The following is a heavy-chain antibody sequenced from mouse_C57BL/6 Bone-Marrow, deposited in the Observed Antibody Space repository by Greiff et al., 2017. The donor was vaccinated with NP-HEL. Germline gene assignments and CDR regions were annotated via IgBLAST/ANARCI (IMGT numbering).Heavy chain of an antibody. CDR2: INPNNGTT. CDR3: ARSYGTSFAY. V-gene: IGHV1-39*01. CDR1: GYTFTDYY. Sequence: VQLLESGPELVKPGASVKISCKASGYTFTDYYMNWVKQRHGQSLEWIGVINPNNGTTSYNQKFKGKATLTVDQSSSTAYMQLNSLTSEDSAVYYCARSYGTSFAYWGQGTLVTVSA. D-gene: IGHD2-1*01. J-gene: IGHJ3*01.